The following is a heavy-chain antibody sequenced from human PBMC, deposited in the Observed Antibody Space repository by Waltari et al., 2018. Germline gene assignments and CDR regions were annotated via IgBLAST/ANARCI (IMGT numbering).Heavy chain of an antibody. J-gene: IGHJ3*02. V-gene: IGHV1-69*05. D-gene: IGHD6-13*01. Sequence: QVQLVQSGAEVKKPGSSVKVSCKASGGTFSSYAISWVRQAPGQGLEWMGGIIPIFGTANYAQKFQGRVTITTDESTSTAYMELSSLRSEDTAVYYCARDESGIAAADPNEAFDIWGQGTMVTVSS. CDR2: IIPIFGTA. CDR1: GGTFSSYA. CDR3: ARDESGIAAADPNEAFDI.